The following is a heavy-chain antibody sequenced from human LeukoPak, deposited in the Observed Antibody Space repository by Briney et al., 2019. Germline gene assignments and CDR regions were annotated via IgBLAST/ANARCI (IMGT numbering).Heavy chain of an antibody. D-gene: IGHD1-1*01. CDR1: GGSISGSSYY. CDR2: IYYSGST. CDR3: ARRTGTEDY. V-gene: IGHV4-39*07. Sequence: PSETLSLTCTVSGGSISGSSYYWGWIRQPPGKGLEWIGSIYYSGSTYYNPSLKSRVTISVDTSKNQFSLKLSSVTAADTAVYYCARRTGTEDYWGQGTLVTVSS. J-gene: IGHJ4*02.